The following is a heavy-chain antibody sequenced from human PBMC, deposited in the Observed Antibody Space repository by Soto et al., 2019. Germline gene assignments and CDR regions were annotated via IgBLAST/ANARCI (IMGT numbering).Heavy chain of an antibody. V-gene: IGHV4-39*02. D-gene: IGHD5-12*01. CDR2: INYSGST. J-gene: IGHJ3*01. Sequence: QLHLHESGPGLVKPSETLSLTCAVSGGSISSSRFYWGWIRQPPGKGPEWIASINYSGSTYYSPSLQSRFTISVDTSENHFSLNLDSVTAADTAVYYCARGGYNAGYSPDVFSVWGQGTLVTVSS. CDR1: GGSISSSRFY. CDR3: ARGGYNAGYSPDVFSV.